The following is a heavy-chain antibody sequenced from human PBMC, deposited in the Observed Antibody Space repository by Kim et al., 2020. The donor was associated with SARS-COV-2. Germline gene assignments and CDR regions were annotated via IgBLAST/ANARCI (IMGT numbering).Heavy chain of an antibody. J-gene: IGHJ6*02. D-gene: IGHD3-10*01. CDR2: ISWNSGSI. Sequence: GGSLRLSCAASGFTFDDYAMHWVRQAPGKGLEWVSGISWNSGSIGYADSVKGRFTISRDNAKNSLYLQMNSLRAEDTALYYCAKDRRRMVRGPYNGMDVWGQGTTVTVSS. CDR3: AKDRRRMVRGPYNGMDV. CDR1: GFTFDDYA. V-gene: IGHV3-9*01.